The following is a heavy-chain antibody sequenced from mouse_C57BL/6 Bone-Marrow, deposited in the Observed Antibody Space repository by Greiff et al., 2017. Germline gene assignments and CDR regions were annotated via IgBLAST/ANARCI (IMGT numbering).Heavy chain of an antibody. J-gene: IGHJ3*01. D-gene: IGHD2-1*01. CDR2: IDPENGDT. CDR3: TTTVYYDNPGAY. Sequence: EVQLQQSGAELVRPGASVKLSCTASGFNIKDDYMHWVKQRPEQGLEWIGWIDPENGDTEYASKFQGKATITADTSSNTAYLQLSSLTSEDTAVYYCTTTVYYDNPGAYWGQGTLVTVSA. CDR1: GFNIKDDY. V-gene: IGHV14-4*01.